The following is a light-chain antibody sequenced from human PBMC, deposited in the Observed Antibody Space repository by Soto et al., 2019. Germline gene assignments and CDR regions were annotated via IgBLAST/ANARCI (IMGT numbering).Light chain of an antibody. J-gene: IGKJ1*01. CDR2: AAS. Sequence: DSQMTHSPSSLSASVEDRVIITCLASQSISNHLNWYQQKPGKAPKLLIFAASSLQSGVPSRFSGSRSGPDFTLTISSLQPEDFATYYCQQSYSSPPTFGQGTKVDIK. CDR3: QQSYSSPPT. CDR1: QSISNH. V-gene: IGKV1-39*01.